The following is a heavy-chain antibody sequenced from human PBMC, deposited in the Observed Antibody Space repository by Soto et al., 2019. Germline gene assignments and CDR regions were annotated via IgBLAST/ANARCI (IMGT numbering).Heavy chain of an antibody. CDR1: GASVTSYY. J-gene: IGHJ6*02. D-gene: IGHD2-8*01. CDR2: IYTSGNT. Sequence: QVQLQGSDPRLLKPSETLSLTCTVSGASVTSYYWSWIRQPAGKGLDWIGRIYTSGNTDYNPSLKSRVTLSLETSQNQVSLMLSSVTAADTAIYYCARDGVGPHGMDVWGQGTTVTVSS. CDR3: ARDGVGPHGMDV. V-gene: IGHV4-4*07.